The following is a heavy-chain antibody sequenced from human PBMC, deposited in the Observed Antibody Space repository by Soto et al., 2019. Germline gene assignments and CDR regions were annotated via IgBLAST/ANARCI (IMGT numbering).Heavy chain of an antibody. CDR2: ISASGGST. J-gene: IGHJ4*02. V-gene: IGHV3-23*01. CDR1: GFTFSSDA. CDR3: ARGPGAAQWRATGSYYFDP. Sequence: EVQLLDSGGGLVQAGGSLRLSGAGSGFTFSSDAMSWVRQGPGKGLEWVSGISASGGSTYYADSVKGRFTISRDNSKNTLHLQMNSLRAEDTAVYYCARGPGAAQWRATGSYYFDPWGQGTLVTVSS. D-gene: IGHD3-10*01.